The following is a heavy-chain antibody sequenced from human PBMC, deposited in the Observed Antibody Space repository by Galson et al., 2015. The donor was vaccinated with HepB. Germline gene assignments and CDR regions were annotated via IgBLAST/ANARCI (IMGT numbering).Heavy chain of an antibody. V-gene: IGHV3-33*01. Sequence: SLRLSCAASGFTFSSYGMHWVRQAPGKGLEWVAVIWYDGSNKYYADSVKGRFTISRDNSKNTLYLQMNSLRAEDTAVYYCAREASGSYSFDYWGQGTLVTVSS. CDR2: IWYDGSNK. D-gene: IGHD1-26*01. J-gene: IGHJ4*02. CDR3: AREASGSYSFDY. CDR1: GFTFSSYG.